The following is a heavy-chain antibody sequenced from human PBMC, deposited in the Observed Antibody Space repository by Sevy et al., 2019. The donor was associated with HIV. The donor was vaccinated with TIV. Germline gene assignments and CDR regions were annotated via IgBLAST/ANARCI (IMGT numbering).Heavy chain of an antibody. D-gene: IGHD7-27*01. V-gene: IGHV3-30-3*01. CDR3: ARDGVNWGPRGYFDY. CDR1: GFTFSSYA. Sequence: GGSLRLSCAASGFTFSSYAMHWVRQAPGKGLEWVAVISYDGSNKYYADSVKGRFTISRDNSKNTLYLQMNSLRAEDRAVYYCARDGVNWGPRGYFDYWGQGTLVTVSS. J-gene: IGHJ4*02. CDR2: ISYDGSNK.